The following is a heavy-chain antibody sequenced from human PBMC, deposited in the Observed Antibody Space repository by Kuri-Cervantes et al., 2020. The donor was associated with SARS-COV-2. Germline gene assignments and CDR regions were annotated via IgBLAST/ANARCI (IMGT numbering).Heavy chain of an antibody. CDR3: ARSSSSSVYYYYYMDV. D-gene: IGHD6-6*01. Sequence: ASVKVSCKASGYTFTSYDINWVRQATGQGLEWMGWMNPNSGNTGYAQKFQGRVTITGNTSISTAYMELSSLRSEDTAVYYCARSSSSSVYYYYYMDVWGKGTTVTVSS. CDR1: GYTFTSYD. V-gene: IGHV1-8*02. J-gene: IGHJ6*03. CDR2: MNPNSGNT.